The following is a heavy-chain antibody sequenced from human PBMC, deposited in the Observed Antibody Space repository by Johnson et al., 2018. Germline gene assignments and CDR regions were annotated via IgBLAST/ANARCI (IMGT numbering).Heavy chain of an antibody. Sequence: VQLVESGGGLVQPGRSXRLSCAASGFTFDDYAMHWVRQAPGKGLEWVPGISWNSGSIGYADSVTGRFTISRDNAKNSLYLQMNSLRAEDPALYYCARYCSSTSCFVVDLGDDMDVWGKGTTVTVSS. CDR3: ARYCSSTSCFVVDLGDDMDV. J-gene: IGHJ6*03. V-gene: IGHV3-9*01. CDR2: ISWNSGSI. CDR1: GFTFDDYA. D-gene: IGHD2-2*01.